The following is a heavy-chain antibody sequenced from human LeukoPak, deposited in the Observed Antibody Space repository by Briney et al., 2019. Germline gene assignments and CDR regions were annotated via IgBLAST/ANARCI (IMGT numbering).Heavy chain of an antibody. CDR3: AKDAVAACSSGVCYTFYYYHMDF. D-gene: IGHD2-8*01. J-gene: IGHJ6*03. Sequence: GGSLRLSCAASGFTFSSYGMHWVRQAPGKGLEWVAFIGYDGSNTFYADSVKGRFTISRDNSKNTLYLQMNSLRAEDTTVYYCAKDAVAACSSGVCYTFYYYHMDFWGKGTTVTVSS. V-gene: IGHV3-30*02. CDR2: IGYDGSNT. CDR1: GFTFSSYG.